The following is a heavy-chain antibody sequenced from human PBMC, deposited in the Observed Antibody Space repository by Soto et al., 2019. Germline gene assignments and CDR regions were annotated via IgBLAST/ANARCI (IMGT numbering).Heavy chain of an antibody. V-gene: IGHV3-15*07. Sequence: GGSLRLSCAASGFTFSNAWMSWVRQAPGKGLEWVGRIKSKTDGGTIDYAAPVKGRFTISRDDSKNTLYLQMNSLKTEDTAVYYCTTDSYLLWSGGMDVWGQGTTVTVSS. J-gene: IGHJ6*02. CDR1: GFTFSNAW. CDR3: TTDSYLLWSGGMDV. D-gene: IGHD3-3*01. CDR2: IKSKTDGGTI.